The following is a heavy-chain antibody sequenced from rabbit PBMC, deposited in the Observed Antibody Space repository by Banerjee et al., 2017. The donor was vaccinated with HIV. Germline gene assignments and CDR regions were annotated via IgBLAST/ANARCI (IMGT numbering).Heavy chain of an antibody. V-gene: IGHV1S43*01. CDR3: ARDRDGTGESSFDL. CDR1: GFDFSNYY. J-gene: IGHJ4*01. Sequence: QEQLEESGGGLVQPGGSLKLSCKASGFDFSNYYVSWVRQAPGKGLEWIGYINPVFGSTYYASWVNGRFTISRSTSLNTVDLKMTSLTAADTATYFCARDRDGTGESSFDLWGPGTLVTVS. CDR2: INPVFGST. D-gene: IGHD7-1*01.